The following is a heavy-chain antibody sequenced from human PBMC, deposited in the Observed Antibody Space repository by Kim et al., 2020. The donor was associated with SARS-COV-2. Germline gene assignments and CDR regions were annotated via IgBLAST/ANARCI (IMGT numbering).Heavy chain of an antibody. V-gene: IGHV3-7*03. CDR3: ATVRGGTVVGTIFD. CDR1: GFTFGSYW. D-gene: IGHD2-2*01. J-gene: IGHJ4*02. CDR2: VRQDGSEK. Sequence: GGSLRLSCAASGFTFGSYWMTWVRQAPGKGLEWVANVRQDGSEKYYVDSVKGRFTISRDNAKKSLFLQMNSLRVEDTAVYYCATVRGGTVVGTIFDWGQGTLVTVSS.